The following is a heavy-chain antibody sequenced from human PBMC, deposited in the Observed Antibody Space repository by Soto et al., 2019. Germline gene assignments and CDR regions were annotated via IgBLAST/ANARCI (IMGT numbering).Heavy chain of an antibody. D-gene: IGHD3-10*01. CDR1: GYTFSTYG. CDR2: ISGHGVNS. Sequence: QVQLVQSGAEVKKPGASVKVSCQASGYTFSTYGISWVRQAPGQGLEWMGWISGHGVNSNYAQRLQGRVTVTTDTSTSTAYMELGNLRSDDTAVYYCARSGFYGSGSRPYVFDSWGQGTLVTVSS. CDR3: ARSGFYGSGSRPYVFDS. J-gene: IGHJ4*02. V-gene: IGHV1-18*01.